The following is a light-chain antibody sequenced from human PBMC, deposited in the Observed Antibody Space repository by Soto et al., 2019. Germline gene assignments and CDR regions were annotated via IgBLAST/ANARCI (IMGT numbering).Light chain of an antibody. CDR1: SSDVGGYDY. V-gene: IGLV2-14*01. CDR3: SSYTTSSILL. CDR2: EVS. Sequence: QSALTQPASVSGSPGQSITISCTGTSSDVGGYDYVSWYQQHPGKAPKLIIYEVSNRPSGVSNRFSGSKSDNTASLTISWLQAEDEADYYCSSYTTSSILLFGGGTKLTVL. J-gene: IGLJ3*02.